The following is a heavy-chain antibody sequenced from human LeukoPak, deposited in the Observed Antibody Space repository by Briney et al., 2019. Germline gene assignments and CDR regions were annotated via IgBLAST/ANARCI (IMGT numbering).Heavy chain of an antibody. Sequence: SETLSLTCAVSGGSINSGGYSWSWIRQPPGKGLEWIGYIYYSGATYYNPSLKSRVTISVDTSKNQFSLKLSSVTAADTAVYYCARVYTGSSWDYYYYMDVWGKGTTVTVSS. J-gene: IGHJ6*03. CDR1: GGSINSGGYS. V-gene: IGHV4-30-4*07. CDR3: ARVYTGSSWDYYYYMDV. CDR2: IYYSGAT. D-gene: IGHD6-13*01.